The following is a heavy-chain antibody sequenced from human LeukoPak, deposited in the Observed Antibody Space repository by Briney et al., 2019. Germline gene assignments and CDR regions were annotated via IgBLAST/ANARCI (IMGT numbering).Heavy chain of an antibody. V-gene: IGHV1-69*04. CDR1: GGTFSSYA. J-gene: IGHJ4*02. Sequence: SVKVSCKASGGTFSSYAISWVRQAPGQGLEWMGRIIPILGIANYAQKFQGRVTITADKSTSTAYMELSSLRSEDTAVYYCARDDRDYGDYVLHYWGQGTLVTVSS. CDR3: ARDDRDYGDYVLHY. D-gene: IGHD4-17*01. CDR2: IIPILGIA.